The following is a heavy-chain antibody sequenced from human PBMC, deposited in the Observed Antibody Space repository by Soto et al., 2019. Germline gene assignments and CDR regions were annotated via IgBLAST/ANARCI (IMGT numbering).Heavy chain of an antibody. D-gene: IGHD3-3*01. CDR2: MNPNSGNT. CDR3: ARGRRGPTIFGVVIKLYNWFDP. V-gene: IGHV1-8*01. CDR1: GYTFTSYD. J-gene: IGHJ5*02. Sequence: ASVKVSCKASGYTFTSYDINWVRQATGQGLEWMGWMNPNSGNTGYAQKFQGRVTMTRNTSISTAYMELSSLRSEDTAVYYCARGRRGPTIFGVVIKLYNWFDPWRQGTLVTVSS.